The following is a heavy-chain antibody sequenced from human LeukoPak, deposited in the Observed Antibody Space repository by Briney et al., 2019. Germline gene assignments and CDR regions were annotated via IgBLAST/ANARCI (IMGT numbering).Heavy chain of an antibody. CDR2: INPSSGGT. J-gene: IGHJ4*02. D-gene: IGHD2-8*01. CDR3: ARHVSSSNEDY. CDR1: VYTFTNYY. Sequence: ASVKVSCKASVYTFTNYYMHWVRQAPGQGLEWMGWINPSSGGTNFAHKFQGRVTMTRDTSISAAYMELRSLRSDDTAVYYCARHVSSSNEDYWGQGTLVTVSS. V-gene: IGHV1-2*02.